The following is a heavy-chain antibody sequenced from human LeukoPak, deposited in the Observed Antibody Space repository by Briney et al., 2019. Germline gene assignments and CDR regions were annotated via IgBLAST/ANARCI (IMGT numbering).Heavy chain of an antibody. V-gene: IGHV1-69*13. J-gene: IGHJ5*02. Sequence: GASVTLSCKPSGRTFSSYAISWVRQAPGQGLEWMGGTIPIFATANYAQKFQGRLTITADESTSTAYIELSSQRSADTAVYYWARVGLSAGQYNWFDPGGQGTLVT. CDR3: ARVGLSAGQYNWFDP. CDR1: GRTFSSYA. CDR2: TIPIFATA.